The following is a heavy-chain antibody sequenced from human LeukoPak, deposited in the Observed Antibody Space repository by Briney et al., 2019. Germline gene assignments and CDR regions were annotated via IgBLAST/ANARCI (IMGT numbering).Heavy chain of an antibody. J-gene: IGHJ4*02. D-gene: IGHD5-18*01. CDR2: IYYSGST. CDR1: GGSVNSYY. CDR3: AREEAMALDY. Sequence: SETLSLTCTVSGGSVNSYYWNWIRQPPGKGLEWIGYIYYSGSTNYNPSLKSRVTISLDTSKNQFSLKLSSVTAADTAVYYCAREEAMALDYWGQGTLVTVSS. V-gene: IGHV4-59*02.